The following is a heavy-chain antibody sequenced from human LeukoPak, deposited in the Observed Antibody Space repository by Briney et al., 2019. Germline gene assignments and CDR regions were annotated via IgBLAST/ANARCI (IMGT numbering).Heavy chain of an antibody. J-gene: IGHJ4*02. D-gene: IGHD3-16*01. CDR2: IRHDGSEK. CDR1: GFPFDRHW. Sequence: GSLRLSCAASGFPFDRHWMSWVRLAPGKGLEWVANIRHDGSEKTFVDSVKGRFTISRDNAENSLYLQMNSLRAEDTAVYYCARQPIYEAYFDFWGQGTLVTVSS. V-gene: IGHV3-7*01. CDR3: ARQPIYEAYFDF.